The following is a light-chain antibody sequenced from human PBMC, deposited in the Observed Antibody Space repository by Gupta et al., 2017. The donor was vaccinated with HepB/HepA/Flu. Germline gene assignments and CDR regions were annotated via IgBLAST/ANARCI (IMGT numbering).Light chain of an antibody. CDR2: EVN. CDR1: SSDVGNYNF. CDR3: CSYAGRSVWV. J-gene: IGLJ3*02. Sequence: QSALTQPASVSGSRGQSITISCTGTSSDVGNYNFVSWYQHHPGKAPKLLMYEVNKRPSGASNRFSGSRSGNTASLTVSGLQTDDEADYYCCSYAGRSVWVFGGGTKLTVL. V-gene: IGLV2-23*02.